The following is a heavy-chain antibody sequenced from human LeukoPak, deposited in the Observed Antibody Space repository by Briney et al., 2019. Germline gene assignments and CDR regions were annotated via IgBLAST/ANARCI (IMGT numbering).Heavy chain of an antibody. D-gene: IGHD5-12*01. Sequence: SETLSLTCTVSGGSISSGTYYWSWIRQPAGKGLEWIGRIYKSGSTNYNPSLKSRVAISVDTSNNQFSLKMSSVTAADTAIYYCARVYGSGYDFRGAFDIWGQGTMVTVSS. J-gene: IGHJ3*02. CDR2: IYKSGST. CDR3: ARVYGSGYDFRGAFDI. V-gene: IGHV4-61*10. CDR1: GGSISSGTYY.